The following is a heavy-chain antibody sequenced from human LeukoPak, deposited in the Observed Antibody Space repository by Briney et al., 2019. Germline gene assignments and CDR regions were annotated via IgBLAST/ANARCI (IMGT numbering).Heavy chain of an antibody. J-gene: IGHJ5*02. V-gene: IGHV1-8*01. D-gene: IGHD3-3*01. CDR1: GYTFSDYD. Sequence: ASVKLSCKASGYTFSDYDINWVRQGAGQGLEWMGWRNPITGSTGYVQNFRGRIIMTRDTSITTAFMKLTTLTSDDTAIYYCARVERFPTYWFDPWGQGTLVSVSS. CDR3: ARVERFPTYWFDP. CDR2: RNPITGST.